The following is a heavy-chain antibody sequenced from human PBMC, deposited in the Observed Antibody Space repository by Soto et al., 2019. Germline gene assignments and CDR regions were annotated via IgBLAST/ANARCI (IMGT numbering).Heavy chain of an antibody. J-gene: IGHJ6*02. D-gene: IGHD3-10*01. CDR1: GGSMSRGGQS. CDR3: ARAHPGPPPRWDV. V-gene: IGHV4-30-2*01. CDR2: IYYTGST. Sequence: TLSLTCAVSGGSMSRGGQSWSWIRQPPGKGLEWLGFIYYTGSTYYNPSLKSRVTLSVDRSKNQFSLNLTSVTAADTAMYFCARAHPGPPPRWDVCGQGTPLTVSS.